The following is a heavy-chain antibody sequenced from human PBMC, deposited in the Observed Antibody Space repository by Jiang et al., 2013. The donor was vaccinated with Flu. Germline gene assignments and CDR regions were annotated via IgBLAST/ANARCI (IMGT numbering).Heavy chain of an antibody. CDR2: ISGSGGST. V-gene: IGHV3-23*01. Sequence: AASGFTFSSYAMSWVRQAPGKGLEWVSAISGSGGSTYYADSVKGRFTISRDNSKNTLYLQMNSLRAEDTAVYYCAKDYWGNSYGYYFDYWGQGTLVTVSS. CDR1: GFTFSSYA. D-gene: IGHD5-18*01. CDR3: AKDYWGNSYGYYFDY. J-gene: IGHJ4*02.